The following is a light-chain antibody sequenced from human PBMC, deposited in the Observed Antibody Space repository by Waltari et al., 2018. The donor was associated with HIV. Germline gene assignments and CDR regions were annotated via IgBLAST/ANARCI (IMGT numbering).Light chain of an antibody. CDR2: EGS. CDR1: SSAVGNYNL. CDR3: QTWDTGIQ. V-gene: IGLV2-23*01. Sequence: QSALTQPASVSGSPGQSITISCSGSSSAVGNYNLVSWYQHHPGKAPKLMIYEGSERPSGVSNRFSGSKSGNTASLTISGLQAEDEANYYCQTWDTGIQFGGATKLTVL. J-gene: IGLJ2*01.